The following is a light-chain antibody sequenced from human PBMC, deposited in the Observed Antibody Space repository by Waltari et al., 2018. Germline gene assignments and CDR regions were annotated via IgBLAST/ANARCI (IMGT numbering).Light chain of an antibody. Sequence: DVVMTQSPVSLPVTLGQPAPISCKSSQSLVHSDGTTYLNWFQQRPGQSPRRLTYKVSNRDSGVPDRFSGSGSGTDFTLKISRVEAEDVGVYYCMQGTHWPYTFGQGTKLEIK. CDR1: QSLVHSDGTTY. V-gene: IGKV2-30*02. CDR3: MQGTHWPYT. J-gene: IGKJ2*01. CDR2: KVS.